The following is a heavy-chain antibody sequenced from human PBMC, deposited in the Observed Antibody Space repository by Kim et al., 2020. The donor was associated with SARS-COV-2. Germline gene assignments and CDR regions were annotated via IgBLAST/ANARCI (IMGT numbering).Heavy chain of an antibody. Sequence: CTPSLKSRVTISVDTSKNQCSLELRSVTAADTAVYYCARVGVGATGWFDTWGEGTLFTVSS. D-gene: IGHD2-15*01. V-gene: IGHV4-31*02. J-gene: IGHJ5*02. CDR3: ARVGVGATGWFDT.